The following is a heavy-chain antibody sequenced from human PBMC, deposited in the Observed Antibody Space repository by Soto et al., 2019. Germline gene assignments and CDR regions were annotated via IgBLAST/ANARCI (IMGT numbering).Heavy chain of an antibody. Sequence: EVQLVESGGGLVQPGGSLRLSCAASGFTFSVYWMHWVRQAPGKGLVWVSRIDSDGSTTSYADSVKGRFTISRDNAKSTLYLQMNSVRAEDTAVYYCARPGYSNYGPGVDVWGQGTTFTVSS. CDR2: IDSDGSTT. CDR3: ARPGYSNYGPGVDV. D-gene: IGHD4-4*01. V-gene: IGHV3-74*01. J-gene: IGHJ6*02. CDR1: GFTFSVYW.